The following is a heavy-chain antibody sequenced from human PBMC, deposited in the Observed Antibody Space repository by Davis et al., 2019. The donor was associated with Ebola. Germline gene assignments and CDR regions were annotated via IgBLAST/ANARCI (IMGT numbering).Heavy chain of an antibody. D-gene: IGHD3-3*01. CDR3: ARSRSGYFIFDY. Sequence: PGGSLRLSCTASGFTFGDYAMSWFRQAPGKGLEWVGFIRSKTYGATTEYAASVKARFTISRDDSKTIAYLQMNSLKIEDTAVYYCARSRSGYFIFDYWGQGTLVTVSS. V-gene: IGHV3-49*03. J-gene: IGHJ4*02. CDR1: GFTFGDYA. CDR2: IRSKTYGATT.